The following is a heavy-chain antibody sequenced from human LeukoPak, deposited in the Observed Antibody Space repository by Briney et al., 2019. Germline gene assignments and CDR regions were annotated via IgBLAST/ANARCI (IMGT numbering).Heavy chain of an antibody. J-gene: IGHJ3*02. CDR3: SRRARVSWINDAFDI. V-gene: IGHV1-46*01. D-gene: IGHD2-2*03. CDR1: GCTFTSYN. Sequence: GASVKVSCKASGCTFTSYNIHWVRQAPGQGPEWMGIINPSGGSTSYAQKFQGRVTMTRDNSTSTLYMELSSLRSEDTAFYYCSRRARVSWINDAFDIWGQGTMVTVSS. CDR2: INPSGGST.